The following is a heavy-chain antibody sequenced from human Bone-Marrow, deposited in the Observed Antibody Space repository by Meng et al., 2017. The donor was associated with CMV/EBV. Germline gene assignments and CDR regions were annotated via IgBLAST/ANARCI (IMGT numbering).Heavy chain of an antibody. CDR2: IYYSGST. J-gene: IGHJ4*02. CDR3: ARDTERLRIDY. CDR1: GGSISSGDYY. Sequence: LRLSCTVSGGSISSGDYYWSWIRQPPGKGLEWIGYIYYSGSTYYNPSLKSRVTISVDTSKNQFSLKLSSVTAADTAVYYCARDTERLRIDYWGQGTLVTVSS. D-gene: IGHD4-17*01. V-gene: IGHV4-30-4*08.